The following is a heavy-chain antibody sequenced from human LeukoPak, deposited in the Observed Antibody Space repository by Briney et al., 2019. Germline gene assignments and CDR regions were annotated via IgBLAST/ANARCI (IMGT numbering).Heavy chain of an antibody. Sequence: SETLSLTCTVSGGSISSYYWSWIRQPPGKGLEWIGFVYYNVKTNYNPSLKSRVTISVDTSRNQFSLKVNSVTAADTAVYYCVRFSQGVFGWFDPWGQGTLVTVSS. D-gene: IGHD6-13*01. V-gene: IGHV4-59*01. CDR1: GGSISSYY. J-gene: IGHJ5*02. CDR3: VRFSQGVFGWFDP. CDR2: VYYNVKT.